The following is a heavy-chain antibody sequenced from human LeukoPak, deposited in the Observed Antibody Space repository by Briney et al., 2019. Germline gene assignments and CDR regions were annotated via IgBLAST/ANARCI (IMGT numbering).Heavy chain of an antibody. CDR2: INHSGST. CDR3: ARVKGLFDY. Sequence: PSETLSLTCAVYGGSFSGYYWSWIRQPPGKGLEGFGEINHSGSTNYNPSLKSRVTISVDTSKNQFSLKLSSVTAADTAVYYCARVKGLFDYWGQGTLVTVSS. V-gene: IGHV4-34*01. J-gene: IGHJ4*02. CDR1: GGSFSGYY.